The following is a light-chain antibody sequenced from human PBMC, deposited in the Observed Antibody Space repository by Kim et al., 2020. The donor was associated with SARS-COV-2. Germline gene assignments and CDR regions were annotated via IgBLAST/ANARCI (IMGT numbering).Light chain of an antibody. CDR2: GAS. V-gene: IGKV3D-20*01. Sequence: LAPGLLVCGASPRAPGTPDRFRGGGSGTDFTLTINRGDPEDFAVYYCQQYVSSPLITFGQGTRLEIK. CDR3: QQYVSSPLIT. J-gene: IGKJ5*01.